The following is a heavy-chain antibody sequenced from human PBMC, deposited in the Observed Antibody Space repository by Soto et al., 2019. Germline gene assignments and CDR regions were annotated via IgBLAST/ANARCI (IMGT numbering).Heavy chain of an antibody. CDR2: ISAGGRSI. Sequence: AGGSLRLSCAASGFSFTSYTMNWVRQAPGKGLEWVASISAGGRSIYYADSLKGRSTVSRDNAKSSLYLQMNSLRAEDTAVYYCARSTPGNPFDIWGQGTMVTVSS. J-gene: IGHJ3*02. CDR3: ARSTPGNPFDI. D-gene: IGHD3-10*01. V-gene: IGHV3-21*01. CDR1: GFSFTSYT.